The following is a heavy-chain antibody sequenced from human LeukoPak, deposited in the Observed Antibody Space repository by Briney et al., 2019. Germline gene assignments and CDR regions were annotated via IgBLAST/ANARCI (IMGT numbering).Heavy chain of an antibody. CDR3: ASSLLTRNWFDP. CDR1: GFTFTGYY. J-gene: IGHJ5*02. Sequence: ASVKVSCKASGFTFTGYYMHWVRQAPGQGLEWMGWINPNSGGTNYAQKFQGRVTMTRDTSISTAYMELSRLRSDDTAVYYCASSLLTRNWFDPWGQGTLVTVSS. V-gene: IGHV1-2*02. CDR2: INPNSGGT. D-gene: IGHD1-26*01.